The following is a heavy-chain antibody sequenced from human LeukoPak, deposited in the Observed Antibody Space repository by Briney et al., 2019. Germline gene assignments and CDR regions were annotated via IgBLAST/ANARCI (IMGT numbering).Heavy chain of an antibody. CDR2: ISGSGGST. Sequence: GGSLRLSCAASGFTFSSYAMSWVRQAPGKGLEWVSAISGSGGSTYYADSVKGRFTISRDNSKNTLYLQMNSLRAEDTALYYCARDRGIQLWFGPGYMDVWGKGTTVTVSS. D-gene: IGHD5-18*01. CDR1: GFTFSSYA. J-gene: IGHJ6*03. V-gene: IGHV3-23*01. CDR3: ARDRGIQLWFGPGYMDV.